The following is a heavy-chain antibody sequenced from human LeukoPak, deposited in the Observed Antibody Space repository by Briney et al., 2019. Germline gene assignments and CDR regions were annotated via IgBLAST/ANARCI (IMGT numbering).Heavy chain of an antibody. D-gene: IGHD3-9*01. Sequence: ASVKVSCKASGYTFTSYAIHWVRQAPGQRLEWMGWINGDNGNTKYSQKFQGRVTITRDTSAYTAYMELRSLSSADTAVYFCARAPYDILTGYSLNWFDPWGQGTLVTVSS. V-gene: IGHV1-3*01. CDR1: GYTFTSYA. J-gene: IGHJ5*02. CDR2: INGDNGNT. CDR3: ARAPYDILTGYSLNWFDP.